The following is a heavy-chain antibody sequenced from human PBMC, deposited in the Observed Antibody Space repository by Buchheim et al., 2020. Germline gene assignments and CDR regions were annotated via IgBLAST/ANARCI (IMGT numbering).Heavy chain of an antibody. Sequence: EVQLVESGGGLVKPGGSLRLSCAASGFTFSNAWMNWVRQAPGKGLEWVGRIKSKTDGGTTDYAAPVKGRSTISRDDSKNTLYLQMNRLKTEDTAVYYCSTARDPYCSGGSCYSGFDYWGQGTL. CDR1: GFTFSNAW. CDR2: IKSKTDGGTT. J-gene: IGHJ4*02. D-gene: IGHD2-15*01. CDR3: STARDPYCSGGSCYSGFDY. V-gene: IGHV3-15*07.